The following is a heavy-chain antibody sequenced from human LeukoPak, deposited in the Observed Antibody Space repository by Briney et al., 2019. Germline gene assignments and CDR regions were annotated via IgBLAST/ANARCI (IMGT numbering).Heavy chain of an antibody. Sequence: SETLSLTCAVSGYSISSGYYWGWIRQPPAKGLEWIGSIYHSGSTYYNPSLKSRVTISVDTSKNQFSLKMSSVTAADTAVYYCARDPSGGPANYYYMDVWGKGTTVTVSS. CDR3: ARDPSGGPANYYYMDV. CDR1: GYSISSGYY. CDR2: IYHSGST. D-gene: IGHD3-10*01. J-gene: IGHJ6*03. V-gene: IGHV4-38-2*02.